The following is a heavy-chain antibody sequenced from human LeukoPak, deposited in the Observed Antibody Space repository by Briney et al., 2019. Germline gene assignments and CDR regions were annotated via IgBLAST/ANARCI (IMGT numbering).Heavy chain of an antibody. D-gene: IGHD3-22*01. V-gene: IGHV3-20*04. Sequence: GGSLRLSCAASGFTFDDYGMSWVRQAPGKGLEWVSGINWNGGSTVYADSVKGRFTIYRDNAKNSLYLQMNSLRAEDTALYYCAREFYDSSGYYYYYYYMDVWGKGTTVTVSS. CDR3: AREFYDSSGYYYYYYYMDV. CDR2: INWNGGST. J-gene: IGHJ6*03. CDR1: GFTFDDYG.